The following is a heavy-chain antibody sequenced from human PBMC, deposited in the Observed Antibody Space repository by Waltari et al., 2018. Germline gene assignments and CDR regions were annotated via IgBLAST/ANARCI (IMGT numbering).Heavy chain of an antibody. CDR2: IYYSGST. CDR1: GGSISSSRYY. Sequence: QLQLQESGPGLVKPSETPSLTCTVSGGSISSSRYYWGWSRQPPGKGLEWIGSIYYSGSTYYNPSLKSRVTISVDTSKNQFSLKLSSVTAADTAVYYCARGRGYYDILTGTSDYWGQGTLVTVSS. D-gene: IGHD3-9*01. J-gene: IGHJ4*02. CDR3: ARGRGYYDILTGTSDY. V-gene: IGHV4-39*07.